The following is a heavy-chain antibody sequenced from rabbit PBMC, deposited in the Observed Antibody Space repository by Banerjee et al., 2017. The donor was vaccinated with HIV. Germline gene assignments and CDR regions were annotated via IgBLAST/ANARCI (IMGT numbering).Heavy chain of an antibody. Sequence: QSLEESGGDLVQPEGSLTLTCKASGFSFSSSYYMCWVRQAPGKGLEWIACIRNGDGSTYYASWAKGRFTVSKTSSTTVTLQMTSLTAADTATYFCARVGYAGYAYSAGMGLWGPGTLVTVS. CDR1: GFSFSSSYY. V-gene: IGHV1S40*01. D-gene: IGHD6-1*01. CDR2: IRNGDGST. J-gene: IGHJ4*01. CDR3: ARVGYAGYAYSAGMGL.